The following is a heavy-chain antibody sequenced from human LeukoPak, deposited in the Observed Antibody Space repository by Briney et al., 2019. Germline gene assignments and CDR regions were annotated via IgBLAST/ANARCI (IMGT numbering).Heavy chain of an antibody. CDR2: ISSDSRHS. V-gene: IGHV3-21*04. D-gene: IGHD4-17*01. J-gene: IGHJ4*02. CDR3: AGEGYGDYDGDY. Sequence: GGSLRLSCAASGFDFNVYSMNWIRQVPGKGLQWFSSISSDSRHSFYADSVRGRFIISRDNAKNSLYLQMNSLRAEDTAVYYCAGEGYGDYDGDYWGQGTLVTVSS. CDR1: GFDFNVYS.